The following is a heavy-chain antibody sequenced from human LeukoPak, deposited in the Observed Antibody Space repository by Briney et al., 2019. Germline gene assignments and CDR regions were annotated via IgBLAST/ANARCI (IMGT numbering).Heavy chain of an antibody. CDR3: ARLYSSYYFGY. CDR1: GYSITNGYY. D-gene: IGHD6-6*01. CDR2: IYHSGSA. J-gene: IGHJ4*02. Sequence: PSETLSLTCGVSGYSITNGYYWAWIRQPPGKGLEWFAYIYHSGSAYYNPSLKSRVTISVDTSKNQFSLELSSVTAADTAVYYCARLYSSYYFGYWGQGTLVTVSS. V-gene: IGHV4-38-2*01.